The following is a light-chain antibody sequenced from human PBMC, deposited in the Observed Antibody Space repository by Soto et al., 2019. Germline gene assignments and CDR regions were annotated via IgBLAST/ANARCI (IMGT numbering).Light chain of an antibody. J-gene: IGKJ1*01. Sequence: DSRATKSPSTLSGSVGDRVTITCRASQTISRNLNWYQQKPGKAPNLLIYKASYLASGVPSRFSGGGSGTEFTLTISSLQPDDFATYYCQQYSSYWPFGQGTKVDIK. CDR2: KAS. CDR1: QTISRN. CDR3: QQYSSYWP. V-gene: IGKV1-5*03.